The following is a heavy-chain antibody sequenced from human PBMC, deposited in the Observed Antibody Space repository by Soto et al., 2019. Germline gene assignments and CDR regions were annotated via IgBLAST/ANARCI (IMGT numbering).Heavy chain of an antibody. CDR1: GYTFTGYY. Sequence: ASVKVSCKASGYTFTGYYMHWVRQAPGQGLEWMGWINPNSGGTNYAQKFQGWVTMTRDTSISTAYMELSRLRSDDTAVYYCARASIAAAGSFDYWGQGTLVTVSS. CDR2: INPNSGGT. CDR3: ARASIAAAGSFDY. J-gene: IGHJ4*02. D-gene: IGHD6-13*01. V-gene: IGHV1-2*04.